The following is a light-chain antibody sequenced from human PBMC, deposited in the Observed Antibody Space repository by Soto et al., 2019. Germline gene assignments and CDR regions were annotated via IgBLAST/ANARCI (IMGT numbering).Light chain of an antibody. Sequence: EIVLTQSPATLSLCPGERANLSCRASQSVSSYLAWYQQKPGQAPRLLIYDASNRATGIPARFSGSGSGTDFTLTISSLEPEDFAVYYYQQRSNWPPYTFGQGTKLEIK. CDR1: QSVSSY. V-gene: IGKV3-11*01. CDR3: QQRSNWPPYT. J-gene: IGKJ2*01. CDR2: DAS.